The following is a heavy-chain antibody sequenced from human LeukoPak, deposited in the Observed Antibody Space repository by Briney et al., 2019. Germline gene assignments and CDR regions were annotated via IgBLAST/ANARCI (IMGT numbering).Heavy chain of an antibody. CDR1: AFTFSNYA. V-gene: IGHV3-23*01. J-gene: IGHJ4*02. CDR3: ARKRGKGAVSCTGEIDD. CDR2: LSATVGDRGA. Sequence: GGSLRLSCAASAFTFSNYAMSWVRQAPGKGLEWVSTLSATVGDRGAYYADSVKGRFTISRDNSKNTLHLQMNRLRDKDTAMYYCARKRGKGAVSCTGEIDDWGQGTLVTVAS. D-gene: IGHD3-16*01.